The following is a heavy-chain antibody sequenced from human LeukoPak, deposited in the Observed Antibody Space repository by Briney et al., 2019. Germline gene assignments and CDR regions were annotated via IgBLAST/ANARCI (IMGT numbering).Heavy chain of an antibody. D-gene: IGHD6-13*01. CDR3: ARGHQQLGRCDWFDP. V-gene: IGHV4-59*01. J-gene: IGHJ5*02. CDR2: IYYSGST. Sequence: SETLSLTCTVSGGSISSYYWSWIRQPPGKGLEWIGYIYYSGSTNYNPSLKSRVTISVDTSKTQFSLKLSSVTTADTAIYYCARGHQQLGRCDWFDPWGQGTLVTVSS. CDR1: GGSISSYY.